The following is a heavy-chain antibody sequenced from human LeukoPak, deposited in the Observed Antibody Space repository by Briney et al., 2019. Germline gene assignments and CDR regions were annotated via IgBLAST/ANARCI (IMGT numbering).Heavy chain of an antibody. CDR3: ASRLYSTSWY. D-gene: IGHD2-2*01. V-gene: IGHV1-2*06. CDR2: INPSSGDT. J-gene: IGHJ4*02. CDR1: GYTFTAYY. Sequence: GASVKVSCKASGYTFTAYYMHWVRQAPGQGPEWMGRINPSSGDTNYALKFQGRVTMTRDTSIRTAYIEVSRLRSDDTAVYYCASRLYSTSWYWGQGTLVTVSS.